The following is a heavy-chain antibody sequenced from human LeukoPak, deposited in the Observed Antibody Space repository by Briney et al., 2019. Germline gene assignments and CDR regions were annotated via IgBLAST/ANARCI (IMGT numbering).Heavy chain of an antibody. CDR2: INPKSGGT. J-gene: IGHJ4*02. D-gene: IGHD1-26*01. Sequence: ASVKVSCKASGYSFTGHYMHWVRQAPGQGLEWMGWINPKSGGTNYAQKFQGRVTMTRDTSISTAYMELSRLRSDDTAVYYCARSTVGATDYWGQGTLVTVSS. CDR3: ARSTVGATDY. V-gene: IGHV1-2*02. CDR1: GYSFTGHY.